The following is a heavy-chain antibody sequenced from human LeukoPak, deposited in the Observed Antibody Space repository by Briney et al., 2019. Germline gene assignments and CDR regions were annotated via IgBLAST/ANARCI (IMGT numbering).Heavy chain of an antibody. CDR1: GGSFSGYY. V-gene: IGHV4-34*01. CDR3: ASTYSSGWYSLGY. J-gene: IGHJ4*02. CDR2: INHSGST. Sequence: PSETLSLTCAVYGGSFSGYYWSWIRQPPGKGLEWIGEINHSGSTNYNPSFKSRVTISVDMSKKQFSLNLSSVIAADTAVYYCASTYSSGWYSLGYWGQGTLVTVSS. D-gene: IGHD6-19*01.